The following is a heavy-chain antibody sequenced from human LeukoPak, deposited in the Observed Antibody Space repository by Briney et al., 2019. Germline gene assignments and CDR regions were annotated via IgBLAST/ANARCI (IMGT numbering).Heavy chain of an antibody. D-gene: IGHD1-26*01. CDR1: GFTFSSYA. CDR3: AKDGPISIVGATTSVDY. V-gene: IGHV3-23*01. J-gene: IGHJ4*02. CDR2: ISGTGGST. Sequence: PGGSLRLSCAASGFTFSSYAMSWVRQAPGKGLEWVSAISGTGGSTYYADSVKGRFTISRDNSKNTLYLQMNSLRAEDTAVYYCAKDGPISIVGATTSVDYWGQGTLVTVSS.